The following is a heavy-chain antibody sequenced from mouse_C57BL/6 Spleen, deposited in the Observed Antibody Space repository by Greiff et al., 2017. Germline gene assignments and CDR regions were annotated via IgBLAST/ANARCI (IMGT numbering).Heavy chain of an antibody. CDR1: GFSLTSYG. Sequence: VKLVESGPGLVQPSQSLSITCTVSGFSLTSYGVHWVRQSPGKGLEWLGVIWSGGSTDYNAAFISRLSISKDNSKSHVFFIMNSLQADDTAIYYCARGYDYDDFDYWGQGTTLTVSS. J-gene: IGHJ2*01. CDR2: IWSGGST. CDR3: ARGYDYDDFDY. V-gene: IGHV2-2*01. D-gene: IGHD2-4*01.